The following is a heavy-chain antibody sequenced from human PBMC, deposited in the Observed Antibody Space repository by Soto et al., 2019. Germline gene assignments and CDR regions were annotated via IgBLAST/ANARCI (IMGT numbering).Heavy chain of an antibody. D-gene: IGHD6-6*01. CDR1: GFTFSSYA. V-gene: IGHV3-23*01. CDR2: ISGSGGST. CDR3: AKDIAARRQAIYGMDV. Sequence: TGGSLRLSCAASGFTFSSYAMSWVRQAPGKGLEWVSAISGSGGSTYYADSVKGRFTISRDNSKSTLYLQKNSLRAEDTAVYYCAKDIAARRQAIYGMDVWGQGTTVTVSS. J-gene: IGHJ6*02.